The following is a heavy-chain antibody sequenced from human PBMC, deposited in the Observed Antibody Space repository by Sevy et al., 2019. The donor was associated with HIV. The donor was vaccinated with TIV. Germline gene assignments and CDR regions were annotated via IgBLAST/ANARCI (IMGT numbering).Heavy chain of an antibody. Sequence: ASVKVSCKASGYTFTGYYMHWVRQAPGQGLEWMGWINPNSGGTNYAQKFQGRVTMTRDTPISTAYMELSRLRSDDTAVYYCARDLLSNYVIFDYWGQGTLVTVSS. V-gene: IGHV1-2*02. CDR3: ARDLLSNYVIFDY. CDR2: INPNSGGT. CDR1: GYTFTGYY. D-gene: IGHD4-4*01. J-gene: IGHJ4*02.